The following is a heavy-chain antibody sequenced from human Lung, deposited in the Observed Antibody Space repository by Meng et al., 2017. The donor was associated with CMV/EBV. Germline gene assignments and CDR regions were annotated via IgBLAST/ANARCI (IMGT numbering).Heavy chain of an antibody. Sequence: QVQLGQAGAEVKKPGASVKVSCKAFGYHFTGYYMHWVRQAPGQGLEWMGRINPNSGGTNYAQKFQGRVTMTRDTSISIAYMELSRLRSDDTAVYYCAHQAVAGTRGWFDPWGQGTLVTVSS. V-gene: IGHV1-2*06. CDR1: GYHFTGYY. D-gene: IGHD6-19*01. CDR2: INPNSGGT. CDR3: AHQAVAGTRGWFDP. J-gene: IGHJ5*02.